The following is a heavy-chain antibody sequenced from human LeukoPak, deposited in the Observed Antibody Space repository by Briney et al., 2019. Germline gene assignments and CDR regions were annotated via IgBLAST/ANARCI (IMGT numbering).Heavy chain of an antibody. V-gene: IGHV5-51*01. CDR3: ARATVEMATIFPYYYYMDV. J-gene: IGHJ6*03. CDR1: GYSFTSYW. D-gene: IGHD5-24*01. Sequence: GESLKISCKGSGYSFTSYWIGWVRQMPGKGLEWMGIIYPGDSDTRYSPSFQGQVTISADKSISTAYLQWSSLKASDTAMYYCARATVEMATIFPYYYYMDVWGKGTTVTVSS. CDR2: IYPGDSDT.